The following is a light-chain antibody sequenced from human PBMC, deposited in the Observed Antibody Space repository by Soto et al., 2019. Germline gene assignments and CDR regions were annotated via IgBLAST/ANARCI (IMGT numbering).Light chain of an antibody. V-gene: IGLV1-44*01. CDR3: ATWDESLNGHVV. CDR1: SSNIGSHS. J-gene: IGLJ2*01. Sequence: QSVLTQPPSVSGTPGQRVTISCSGSSSNIGSHSVNWYQQLPGTAPKFLIYYNDQRPARVPARFSASKSGTSASLAINGLQSEDEADYYCATWDESLNGHVVFGGGTKVTVL. CDR2: YND.